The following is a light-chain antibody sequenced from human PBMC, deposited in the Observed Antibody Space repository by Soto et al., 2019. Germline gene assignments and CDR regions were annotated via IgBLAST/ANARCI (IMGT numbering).Light chain of an antibody. Sequence: SVLTQPPSVSAAPGQKVTMSCSGSGSNIGNNFVSWYQQFPGTAPKLLIYDDNKRPTGIPDRFSASKSGTSATLGITGLQTGDEADYYCGTWDNSLSVVVFGGGTQLTVL. J-gene: IGLJ3*02. CDR3: GTWDNSLSVVV. V-gene: IGLV1-51*01. CDR2: DDN. CDR1: GSNIGNNF.